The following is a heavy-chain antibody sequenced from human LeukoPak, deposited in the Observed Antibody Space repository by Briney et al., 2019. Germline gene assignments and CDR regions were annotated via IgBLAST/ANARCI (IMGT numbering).Heavy chain of an antibody. CDR1: GFSFNSYS. V-gene: IGHV3-21*06. D-gene: IGHD5-18*01. CDR2: ISSSSRYI. Sequence: PGGSLRLSCAASGFSFNSYSMNWVRQAPGKGLEWVSSISSSSRYIYYADSMEGRFTISRDNAKNSLYLQMNSLRAEDTAVYYCAREQSAVDTAVVNMREAFDYWGQGTLVTVSS. CDR3: AREQSAVDTAVVNMREAFDY. J-gene: IGHJ4*02.